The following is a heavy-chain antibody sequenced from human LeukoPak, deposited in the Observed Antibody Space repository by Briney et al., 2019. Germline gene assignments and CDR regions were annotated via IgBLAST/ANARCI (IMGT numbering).Heavy chain of an antibody. J-gene: IGHJ6*03. CDR2: IYSSGST. CDR1: GGSISSYY. V-gene: IGHV4-4*08. CDR3: ARVSFYYYYYYMDV. D-gene: IGHD3-16*02. Sequence: SETLSLTCTVSGGSISSYYWSWIRQPPGKGLEWIAYIYSSGSTKYNPFLKSRVTISVDTSKNQFSLKLSSVTAADTAVYYCARVSFYYYYYYMDVWGKGTTVTISS.